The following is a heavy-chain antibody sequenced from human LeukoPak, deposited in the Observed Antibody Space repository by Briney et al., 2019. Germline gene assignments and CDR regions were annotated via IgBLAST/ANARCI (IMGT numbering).Heavy chain of an antibody. J-gene: IGHJ3*02. CDR3: ARAERIAVAGTDAFDI. D-gene: IGHD6-19*01. CDR1: GGTFSSYA. V-gene: IGHV1-69*01. Sequence: SVKVSCKASGGTFSSYAISWVRQAPGQGLEWIGGIIPIFGTANYAQKFQGRVTITADESTSTAYMELSSLRSEDTAVYYCARAERIAVAGTDAFDIWGQGTMVTVSS. CDR2: IIPIFGTA.